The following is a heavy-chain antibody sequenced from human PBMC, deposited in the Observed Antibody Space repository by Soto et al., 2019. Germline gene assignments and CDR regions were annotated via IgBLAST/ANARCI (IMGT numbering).Heavy chain of an antibody. CDR3: AKCGDYYGSGSYGMDV. Sequence: GGSLRLSCAASGFTFSSYAMSWVRQAPGKGLEWVSAISGSGGSTYYADSVKGRFTISRDNSKNTLYLQMNSLRAEDTAVYYCAKCGDYYGSGSYGMDVWGQGTTVTVSS. J-gene: IGHJ6*02. V-gene: IGHV3-23*01. D-gene: IGHD3-10*01. CDR2: ISGSGGST. CDR1: GFTFSSYA.